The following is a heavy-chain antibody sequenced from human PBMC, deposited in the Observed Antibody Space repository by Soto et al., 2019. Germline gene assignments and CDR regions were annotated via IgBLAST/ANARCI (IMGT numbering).Heavy chain of an antibody. D-gene: IGHD2-2*01. CDR2: IRQDGVDK. CDR1: GFTFSNHY. Sequence: EVQLVESGGGLVQPGGSLRLSCAASGFTFSNHYMTWVRQAPGKGLEWVANIRQDGVDKYYVDSVKGRFTISRDNAENSLYLQMNSLRVEDTAVYYCAREAVVLGPATSDDACDVWGHGTSVTVSS. J-gene: IGHJ3*01. V-gene: IGHV3-7*01. CDR3: AREAVVLGPATSDDACDV.